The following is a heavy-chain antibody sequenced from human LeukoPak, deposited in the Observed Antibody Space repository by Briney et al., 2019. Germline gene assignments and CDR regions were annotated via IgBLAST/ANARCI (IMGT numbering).Heavy chain of an antibody. V-gene: IGHV3-66*01. Sequence: PGGSLRLSCAASGFTVSSNYMSWVRQAPGKGLEWVSVIYSGGSTYYADSVKGRFTISRDNSKNTLYLQMSSLRAEDTAVYYCASLVATVTIDAFDIWGQGTMVTVSS. CDR1: GFTVSSNY. D-gene: IGHD4-17*01. CDR2: IYSGGST. CDR3: ASLVATVTIDAFDI. J-gene: IGHJ3*02.